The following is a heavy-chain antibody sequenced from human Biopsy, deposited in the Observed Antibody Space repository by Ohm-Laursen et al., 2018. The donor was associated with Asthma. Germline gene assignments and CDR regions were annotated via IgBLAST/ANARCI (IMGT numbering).Heavy chain of an antibody. CDR2: INHSGST. J-gene: IGHJ6*02. CDR3: ARITNDRIAAAGRYYYYGMDV. CDR1: GGSFSGYY. D-gene: IGHD6-13*01. V-gene: IGHV4-34*01. Sequence: SDTLSLTCAVYGGSFSGYYWSWIHQPPGKGLEWIGEINHSGSTNYNPSLKSRVTISVDTSKNQFSLKLSSVTAADTAVYYCARITNDRIAAAGRYYYYGMDVWGQGTTVTASS.